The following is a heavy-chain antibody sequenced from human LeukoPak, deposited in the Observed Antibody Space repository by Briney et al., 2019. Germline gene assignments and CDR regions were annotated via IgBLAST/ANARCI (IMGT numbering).Heavy chain of an antibody. D-gene: IGHD6-19*01. CDR1: GGSISRGTYY. V-gene: IGHV4-39*07. CDR2: ISNSGNT. Sequence: SETLSLTCTVSGGSISRGTYYWGWIRQPPGKGLQWIGSISNSGNTYSNLSLKSRVTISVDRSKNQFSLKLSSVTAADTATYYCARETTLAGFASGLGFNYWGQGILVTVSS. J-gene: IGHJ4*02. CDR3: ARETTLAGFASGLGFNY.